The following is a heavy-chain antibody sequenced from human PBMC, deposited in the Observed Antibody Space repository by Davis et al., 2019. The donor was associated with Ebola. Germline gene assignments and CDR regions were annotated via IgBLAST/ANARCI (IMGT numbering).Heavy chain of an antibody. CDR2: INPSGGST. D-gene: IGHD6-13*01. CDR1: GYTFTSYY. Sequence: ASVKVSCKASGYTFTSYYMHWVRQAPGQGLEWMGIINPSGGSTSYAQKFQGRVTMTRDTSTSTVYMELSSLRSEDTAVYYCAAVAAAGFALDYWGQGTLVTVSS. V-gene: IGHV1-46*01. J-gene: IGHJ4*02. CDR3: AAVAAAGFALDY.